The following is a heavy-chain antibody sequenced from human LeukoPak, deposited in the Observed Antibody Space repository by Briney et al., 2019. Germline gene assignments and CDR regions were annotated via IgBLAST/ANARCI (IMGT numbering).Heavy chain of an antibody. Sequence: SETLSLTCTVSGYSVSGISYWGWIRQPPGQGLEWIGNIYHSGGTYYNPSLKSRVTISVDTSKNHFSLKLSSVTAADTAVYYCARDQTYSGSGIYTYFDYWGQGILVTVSS. J-gene: IGHJ4*02. V-gene: IGHV4-38-2*02. CDR1: GYSVSGISY. CDR3: ARDQTYSGSGIYTYFDY. CDR2: IYHSGGT. D-gene: IGHD3-10*01.